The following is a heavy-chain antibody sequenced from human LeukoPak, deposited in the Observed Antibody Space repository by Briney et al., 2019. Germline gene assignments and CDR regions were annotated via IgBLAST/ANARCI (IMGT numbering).Heavy chain of an antibody. CDR1: GFTFSSYW. V-gene: IGHV3-7*01. J-gene: IGHJ5*02. Sequence: GGPLRLSCAASGFTFSSYWMSWVRQAPGKGLEWVANIKQDGSEKYYVDSVKGRFTISRDNAKNSLYLQMNSLRAEDTAVYYCARDLRARYCSGGSCYGWFDPWGQGTLVTVSS. CDR2: IKQDGSEK. CDR3: ARDLRARYCSGGSCYGWFDP. D-gene: IGHD2-15*01.